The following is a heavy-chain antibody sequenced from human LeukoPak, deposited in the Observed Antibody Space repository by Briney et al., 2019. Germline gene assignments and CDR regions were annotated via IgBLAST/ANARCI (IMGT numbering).Heavy chain of an antibody. V-gene: IGHV3-66*01. CDR3: ARLNFGDDY. J-gene: IGHJ4*02. CDR1: GFTVSSNY. Sequence: GGSLRLSCAASGFTVSSNYINWVRQAPGKGLEWVSLIYGSTSADYAGSVKGRFTISRDTSMNTVYLQMNSLRAEDTAVYYCARLNFGDDYWGQGTLVTVSS. D-gene: IGHD4-17*01. CDR2: IYGSTSA.